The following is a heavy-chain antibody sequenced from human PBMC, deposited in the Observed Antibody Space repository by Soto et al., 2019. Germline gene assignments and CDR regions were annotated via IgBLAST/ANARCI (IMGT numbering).Heavy chain of an antibody. J-gene: IGHJ4*02. CDR1: GGSLSKYY. D-gene: IGHD3-3*01. V-gene: IGHV4-4*07. CDR2: ISTSGHV. Sequence: TLSLTCSVSGGSLSKYYWSWIRQPAGKGLEWIGRISTSGHVVSKVSLRSRLTMSVDMSNNHFSLKLTSVTAADTAVYYCARDNNDFWSLYPLAFDYWGQGALVTVSS. CDR3: ARDNNDFWSLYPLAFDY.